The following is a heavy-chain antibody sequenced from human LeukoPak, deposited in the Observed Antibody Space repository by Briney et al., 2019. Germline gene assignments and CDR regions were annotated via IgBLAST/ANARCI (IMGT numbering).Heavy chain of an antibody. Sequence: PSETLSLTCTVSGGSISSYYWSWIRQPPGKGLEWIGYIYYSGSTNYNPSLKSRVTISVDTSKNQFSLKLSSVTAADTAVYYCARLRCYSNYGMCYYYGMDVWGQGTTVTVSS. CDR1: GGSISSYY. D-gene: IGHD4-11*01. CDR2: IYYSGST. V-gene: IGHV4-59*08. CDR3: ARLRCYSNYGMCYYYGMDV. J-gene: IGHJ6*02.